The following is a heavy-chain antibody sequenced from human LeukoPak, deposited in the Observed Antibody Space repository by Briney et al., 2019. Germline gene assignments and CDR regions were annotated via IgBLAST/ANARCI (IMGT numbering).Heavy chain of an antibody. D-gene: IGHD3-9*01. J-gene: IGHJ4*02. CDR1: GGSFSGYY. Sequence: SETLSLTCAVYGGSFSGYYWSWIRQPPGKGLEWIGVINHSGSTNYNPSLKSRVTISVDTSKNQFSLKLSSVTAADTAVYYCARGYPYYDILTGYYTRYYFDYWGQGTLVTVSS. CDR3: ARGYPYYDILTGYYTRYYFDY. V-gene: IGHV4-34*01. CDR2: INHSGST.